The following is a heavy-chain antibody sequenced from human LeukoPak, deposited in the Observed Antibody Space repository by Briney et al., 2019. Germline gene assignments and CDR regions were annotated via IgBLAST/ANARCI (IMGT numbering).Heavy chain of an antibody. CDR3: ARIYYYYYYMDV. CDR2: IYYSGST. CDR1: GGSISSSSYY. Sequence: SETLSLTCTVSGGSISSSSYYWAWIRQPPGKGLEWIGSIYYSGSTYYNPSLKSRVTISVDTSKNQFSLKLTSVTAAGTAVYYCARIYYYYYYMDVWGKGTTVTISS. J-gene: IGHJ6*03. V-gene: IGHV4-39*01.